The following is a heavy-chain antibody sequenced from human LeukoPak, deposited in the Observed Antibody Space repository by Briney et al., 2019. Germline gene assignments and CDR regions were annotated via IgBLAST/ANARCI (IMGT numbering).Heavy chain of an antibody. D-gene: IGHD3-22*01. V-gene: IGHV3-33*08. J-gene: IGHJ6*02. CDR1: GFTFSSYW. CDR3: ARESTDYYDSTELYYYYYGMDV. Sequence: GGSLRLSCAASGFTFSSYWMSWVRQAPGKGLEWVAVIWYDGSNKYYADSVKGRFTISRDNSKNTLYLQMNSLRAEDTAVYYCARESTDYYDSTELYYYYYGMDVWGQGTTVTVSS. CDR2: IWYDGSNK.